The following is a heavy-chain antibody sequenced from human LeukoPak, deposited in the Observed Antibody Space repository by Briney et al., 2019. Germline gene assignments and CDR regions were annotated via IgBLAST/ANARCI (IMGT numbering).Heavy chain of an antibody. Sequence: SGTLSLTCTVSGDSINSLDLWSWVRQPPGKGLEWIGEMYLSGTTHSNPSVKSRVTISIDKSKNQLFLNLSSVTAADTAVYYCAGLVGRYSSGLYYYYFDYWGQGTLVTVSS. CDR3: AGLVGRYSSGLYYYYFDY. D-gene: IGHD3-22*01. CDR1: GDSINSLDL. J-gene: IGHJ4*02. CDR2: MYLSGTT. V-gene: IGHV4-4*02.